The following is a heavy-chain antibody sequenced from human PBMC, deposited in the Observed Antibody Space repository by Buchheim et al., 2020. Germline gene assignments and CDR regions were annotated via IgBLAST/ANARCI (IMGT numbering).Heavy chain of an antibody. CDR1: GGTFSSYA. V-gene: IGHV1-69*04. CDR2: IIPILGIA. CDR3: ARAVGQIFTADYYGMDV. J-gene: IGHJ6*02. Sequence: QVQLVQSGAEVKKPGSSVKVSCKASGGTFSSYAISWVRQAPGQGLEWMGRIIPILGIANYAQKFQGRVTITADKSTNTAYMELSSLRSEDTAVYYCARAVGQIFTADYYGMDVWGQGTT. D-gene: IGHD2/OR15-2a*01.